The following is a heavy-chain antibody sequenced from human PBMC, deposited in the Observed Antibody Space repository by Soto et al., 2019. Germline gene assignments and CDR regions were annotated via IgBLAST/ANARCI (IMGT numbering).Heavy chain of an antibody. CDR3: TRDRDNSGYYSAIDY. D-gene: IGHD3-22*01. CDR1: GFKFDDYA. V-gene: IGHV3-20*04. J-gene: IGHJ4*02. CDR2: INWNGGRT. Sequence: PGGSLRLSCAASGFKFDDYAMHWVRQAPGKGLEWVSSINWNGGRTGYADSVEGRLTVSRDNAEKSLYLQMNSLRVEDTALYYCTRDRDNSGYYSAIDYWGQGT.